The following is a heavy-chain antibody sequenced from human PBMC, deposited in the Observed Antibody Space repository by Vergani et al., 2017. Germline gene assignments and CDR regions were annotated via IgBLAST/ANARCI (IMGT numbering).Heavy chain of an antibody. V-gene: IGHV3-23*01. J-gene: IGHJ4*02. CDR2: ISGSGGST. CDR3: TTDRGADFWSGYYQH. Sequence: EVQLLESGGGLVQPGGSLRLSCAASGFTFSSYAMSWVRQAPGKGLEWVSAISGSGGSTYYADSVKGRFTISRDNSKNTLYLQMNSLRAEDTAVYYCTTDRGADFWSGYYQHWGQGTLVTVSS. D-gene: IGHD3-3*01. CDR1: GFTFSSYA.